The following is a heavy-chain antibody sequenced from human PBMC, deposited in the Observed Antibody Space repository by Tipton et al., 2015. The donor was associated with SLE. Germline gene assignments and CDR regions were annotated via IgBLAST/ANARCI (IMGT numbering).Heavy chain of an antibody. V-gene: IGHV4-59*08. CDR1: GGSVRSHY. CDR2: ISDSGST. Sequence: TLSLTCTVSGGSVRSHYWSWIRQSPGKGLEWIGYISDSGSTHYNPSLKSRVVISVDTSKNHFSLILTSVSAADTAVYYCARHSPNWFDPWGQGMLVTVSS. CDR3: ARHSPNWFDP. J-gene: IGHJ5*02.